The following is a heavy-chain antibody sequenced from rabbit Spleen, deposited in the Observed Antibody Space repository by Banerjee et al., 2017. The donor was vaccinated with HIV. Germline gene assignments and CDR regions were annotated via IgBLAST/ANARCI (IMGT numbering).Heavy chain of an antibody. D-gene: IGHD4-2*01. CDR2: IYTGSSGST. J-gene: IGHJ4*01. CDR3: ARDSYAASGVWNL. CDR1: GFDFSSNYY. Sequence: QQQLVESGGGLVKPEGSLTLTCKASGFDFSSNYYFSWVHQAPGKGLELIAYIYTGSSGSTYYASWAKGRFTISKTSSTTVTLQMTSLTVADTATYFCARDSYAASGVWNLWGQGTLVTVS. V-gene: IGHV1S45*01.